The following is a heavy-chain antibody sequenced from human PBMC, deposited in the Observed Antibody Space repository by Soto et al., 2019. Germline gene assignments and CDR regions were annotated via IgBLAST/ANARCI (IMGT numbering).Heavy chain of an antibody. CDR1: GDSVSSNSAA. CDR3: ARAGWSSNSWYNDY. V-gene: IGHV6-1*01. CDR2: TYYRSKWYN. Sequence: SQTLSLPCAISGDSVSSNSAAWNWIRQSPSRGLEWLGRTYYRSKWYNDYAISVKSRITINPDTSKNQFFLQLNSITPEDTAVYYCARAGWSSNSWYNDYWGQGTLVTVSS. J-gene: IGHJ4*02. D-gene: IGHD6-13*01.